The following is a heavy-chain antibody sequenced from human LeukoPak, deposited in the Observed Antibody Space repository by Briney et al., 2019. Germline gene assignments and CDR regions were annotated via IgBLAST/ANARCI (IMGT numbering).Heavy chain of an antibody. CDR3: AREPARRGFDY. J-gene: IGHJ4*02. CDR1: GYTFTSYY. D-gene: IGHD6-6*01. Sequence: GASVTVSCKASGYTFTSYYMHWVRQAPGQGLEWMGIINPSGGSTSYAQKFQGRVTMTRDMSTSTVYMELSSLRSEDTAVYYCAREPARRGFDYWGQGTLVTVSS. CDR2: INPSGGST. V-gene: IGHV1-46*01.